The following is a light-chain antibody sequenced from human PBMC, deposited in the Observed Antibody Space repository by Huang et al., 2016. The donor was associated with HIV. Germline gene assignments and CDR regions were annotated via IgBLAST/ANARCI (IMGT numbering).Light chain of an antibody. Sequence: DIVMTQSPDSMPVSLGERATINCKSSQSVLHSSNNKNYLAWYQPKPGQSPKVLIYWASNRESGVPVRCSGSGSGTDFTLTSSSLQAEDVAVYFCHQYYSSPQTFGQGTKVEIK. J-gene: IGKJ1*01. V-gene: IGKV4-1*01. CDR2: WAS. CDR3: HQYYSSPQT. CDR1: QSVLHSSNNKNY.